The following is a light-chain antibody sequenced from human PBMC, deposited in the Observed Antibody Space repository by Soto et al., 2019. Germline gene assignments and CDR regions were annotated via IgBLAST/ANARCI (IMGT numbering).Light chain of an antibody. Sequence: DIQMTQSPSFVSASVGDRVTITCQASQDISTWLAWYQQKPGRAPNLLIYTASSLQSGVPSRFSGSGSGTDFTLTISSLQPEDFATYYCQQANSFPSTFGQGTKLEIK. CDR2: TAS. CDR1: QDISTW. V-gene: IGKV1-12*02. CDR3: QQANSFPST. J-gene: IGKJ2*01.